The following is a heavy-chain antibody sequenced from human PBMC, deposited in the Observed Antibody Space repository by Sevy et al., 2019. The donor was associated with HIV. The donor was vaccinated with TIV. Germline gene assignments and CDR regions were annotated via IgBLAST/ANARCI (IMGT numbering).Heavy chain of an antibody. V-gene: IGHV1-24*01. J-gene: IGHJ4*02. CDR2: FDPEDGET. CDR1: GYTLNELS. CDR3: ATAREYYYESSGYFDY. D-gene: IGHD3-22*01. Sequence: ASVKVSCKVSGYTLNELSMHWVRQAPGKGLEWMGRFDPEDGETIYAQKFQGRVTMTEDTSTETAYMELSSLRSEDTAVYCCATAREYYYESSGYFDYWGQGTLVTVSS.